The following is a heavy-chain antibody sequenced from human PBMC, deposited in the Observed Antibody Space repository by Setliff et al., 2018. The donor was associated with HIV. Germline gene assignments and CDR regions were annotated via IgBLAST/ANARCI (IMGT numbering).Heavy chain of an antibody. V-gene: IGHV1-69*13. CDR3: GRDRTPYYYDSSGFNWFDP. J-gene: IGHJ5*02. CDR2: IIPIFGTA. D-gene: IGHD3-22*01. Sequence: SVKVSCKASGYTFTAYYIHWVRQAPGQGLEWMGGIIPIFGTANYAQKFQGRVTITADESTSTAYMELSSLRSEDTAVYYCGRDRTPYYYDSSGFNWFDPWGQGTLVTVSS. CDR1: GYTFTAYY.